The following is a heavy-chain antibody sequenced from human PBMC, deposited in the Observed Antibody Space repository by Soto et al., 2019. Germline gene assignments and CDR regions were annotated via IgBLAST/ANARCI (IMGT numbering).Heavy chain of an antibody. CDR2: ISYDGNNK. CDR3: AKDLLLTSITTVGD. Sequence: QVQLVESGGGVVQPGRSLRLSCAASGFIFSTCGMHWVRQAPGKGLEWLSVISYDGNNKYYADSVKGRFTISRDNSKNTLWLQMDSLRTEDTAVYYCAKDLLLTSITTVGDWGQGTLVTVSS. CDR1: GFIFSTCG. J-gene: IGHJ4*02. V-gene: IGHV3-30*18. D-gene: IGHD4-17*01.